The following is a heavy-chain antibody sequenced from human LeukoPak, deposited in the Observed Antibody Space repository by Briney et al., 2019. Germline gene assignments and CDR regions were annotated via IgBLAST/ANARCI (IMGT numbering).Heavy chain of an antibody. Sequence: GASVKVSCKASGYTFTNYYMHWVRQAPGQGLEWMGWINPNSGGTNYAQKFQGRVTMTRDTSISTAYMELSRLRSDDTAVYYCAREYYYDSSGYDYWGQGTLVTVSS. CDR2: INPNSGGT. J-gene: IGHJ4*02. CDR1: GYTFTNYY. D-gene: IGHD3-22*01. V-gene: IGHV1-2*02. CDR3: AREYYYDSSGYDY.